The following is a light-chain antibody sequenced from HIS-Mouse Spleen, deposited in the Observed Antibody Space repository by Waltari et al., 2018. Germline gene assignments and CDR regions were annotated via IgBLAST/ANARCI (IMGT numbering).Light chain of an antibody. J-gene: IGKJ5*01. CDR2: LGS. CDR3: MQALQTPIT. Sequence: DIVMTQFPLSLPVTPGEPASISCRSSQSLLHSNGYNYLDWYLQKPGQSPQLLIYLGSNRASGVPDRFSGSGSGTDFTLKISRVEAEDVGVYYCMQALQTPITFGQGTRLEIK. CDR1: QSLLHSNGYNY. V-gene: IGKV2-28*01.